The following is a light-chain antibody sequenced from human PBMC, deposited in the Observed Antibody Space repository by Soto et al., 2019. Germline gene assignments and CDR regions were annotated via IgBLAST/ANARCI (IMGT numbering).Light chain of an antibody. CDR2: DAS. CDR3: QQRSNWPPLT. Sequence: EIVRTQSPATLSVSPGERATLSCRASQNVSRFLAWYQRRPGQAPRLLIYDASNRASDIPARFSGSGSGTDFTLTISSLEPEDSGVYYCQQRSNWPPLTFGGGTKVDIK. J-gene: IGKJ4*01. CDR1: QNVSRF. V-gene: IGKV3-11*01.